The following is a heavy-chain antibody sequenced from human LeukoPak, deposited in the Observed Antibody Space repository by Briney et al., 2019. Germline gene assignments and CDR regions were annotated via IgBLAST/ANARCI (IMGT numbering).Heavy chain of an antibody. V-gene: IGHV3-48*02. D-gene: IGHD4-17*01. CDR1: GFTFSSYS. CDR3: ARETGYGDYKGGYGMDV. CDR2: ISSSSSTI. Sequence: GGSLRLSCAASGFTFSSYSLNWVRQAPGKGLEWVSYISSSSSTIYYADSVKGRFTISRDNAKNSLYLHMNSLRDEDTAVFTCARETGYGDYKGGYGMDVWGQGTTVTVSS. J-gene: IGHJ6*02.